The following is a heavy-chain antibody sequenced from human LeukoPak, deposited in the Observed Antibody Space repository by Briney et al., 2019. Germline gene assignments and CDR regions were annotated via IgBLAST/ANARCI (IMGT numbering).Heavy chain of an antibody. J-gene: IGHJ5*02. D-gene: IGHD2-8*01. CDR1: GGSISSSSYY. CDR3: ARGDKIVLMVYAIRSGYDWFDP. V-gene: IGHV4-39*07. Sequence: SETLSLTCTVSGGSISSSSYYWGWIRQPPGKGLEWIGSIYYSGSTNYNPSLKSRVTISVDTSKNQFSLKLSSVTAADTAVYYCARGDKIVLMVYAIRSGYDWFDPWGQGTLVTVSS. CDR2: IYYSGST.